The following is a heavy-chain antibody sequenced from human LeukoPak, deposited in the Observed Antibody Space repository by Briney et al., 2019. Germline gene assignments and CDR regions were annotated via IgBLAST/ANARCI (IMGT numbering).Heavy chain of an antibody. V-gene: IGHV3-23*01. CDR2: ISGSGGST. Sequence: PGGSLRLSCAASGFTFSSYAMSWVRQAPGKGLEWVSAISGSGGSTYYADSVKGRFTISRDNSKNTLYLQMNSLRAEDTAVYYCAKNPLWVAVAGQEDLYFDHWGQGTLVTVSS. CDR1: GFTFSSYA. J-gene: IGHJ4*02. D-gene: IGHD6-19*01. CDR3: AKNPLWVAVAGQEDLYFDH.